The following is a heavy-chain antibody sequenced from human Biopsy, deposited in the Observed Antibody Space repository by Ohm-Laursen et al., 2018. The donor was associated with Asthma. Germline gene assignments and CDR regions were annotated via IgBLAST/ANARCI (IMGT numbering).Heavy chain of an antibody. V-gene: IGHV3-23*01. J-gene: IGHJ6*02. CDR3: ARSIYDFWSGYYGMDV. CDR2: ISGSGGST. Sequence: LSLTCTVSGGSISSYYWSWIRQPPGRGLEWVSTISGSGGSTYYADSVKGRFTISRDNSKNTLYLQMNSLRAEDTAVYYCARSIYDFWSGYYGMDVWGQGTTVTVSS. CDR1: GGSISSYY. D-gene: IGHD3-3*01.